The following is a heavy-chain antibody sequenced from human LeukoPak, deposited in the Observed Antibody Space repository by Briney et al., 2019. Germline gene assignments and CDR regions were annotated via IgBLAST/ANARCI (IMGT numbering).Heavy chain of an antibody. V-gene: IGHV1-18*01. J-gene: IGHJ6*02. Sequence: ASVKVSCKASGYTFTSYGISWVRQAPGQGLEWMGWISAYNGNTNYAQKLQGRVTMTTDTSTSTAYMELRSLRSDDTAVYYCARGRYCSSTSCLLPGDVWGQGTTVTVSS. CDR1: GYTFTSYG. CDR2: ISAYNGNT. CDR3: ARGRYCSSTSCLLPGDV. D-gene: IGHD2-2*01.